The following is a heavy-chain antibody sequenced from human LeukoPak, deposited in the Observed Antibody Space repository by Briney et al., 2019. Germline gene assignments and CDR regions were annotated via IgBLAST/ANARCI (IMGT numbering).Heavy chain of an antibody. Sequence: RGSLRLSCAAFGFTFSNYAMHWVRQAPGKGLEWVAVILYDGSSKYYADSVRGRFTISRDNSENTLYLQMNGLRAEDTAVFYCARDAYGMDVWGQGTTVTVSS. CDR1: GFTFSNYA. CDR3: ARDAYGMDV. CDR2: ILYDGSSK. V-gene: IGHV3-30*03. J-gene: IGHJ6*02.